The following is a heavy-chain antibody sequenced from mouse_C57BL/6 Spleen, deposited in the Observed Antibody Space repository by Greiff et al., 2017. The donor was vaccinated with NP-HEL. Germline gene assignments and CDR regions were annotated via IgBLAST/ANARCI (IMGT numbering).Heavy chain of an antibody. V-gene: IGHV6-6*01. Sequence: DVKLVESGGGLVQPGGSMKLSCAASGFTFSDAWMDWVRQSPEKGLEWVAEIRNKANNHATYYAESVKGRFTISRDDSKSSVYMQMNSLRADYTGIYDCSRRGYWYFDVWGTGTTVTVSS. CDR3: SRRGYWYFDV. J-gene: IGHJ1*03. CDR2: IRNKANNHAT. CDR1: GFTFSDAW.